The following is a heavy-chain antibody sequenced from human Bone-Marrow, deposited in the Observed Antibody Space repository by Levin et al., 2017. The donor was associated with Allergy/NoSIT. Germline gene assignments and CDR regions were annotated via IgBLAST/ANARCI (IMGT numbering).Heavy chain of an antibody. V-gene: IGHV4-31*03. D-gene: IGHD2-21*02. Sequence: NASETLSLTCTVSGGSISSGGYYWSWIRQHPGKGLEWIGYIYYSGSTYYNPSLKSRVTISVDTSKNQFSLKLSSVTAADTAVYYCARVQDYCGGDCYSGMDVWGQGTTVTVSS. CDR3: ARVQDYCGGDCYSGMDV. CDR2: IYYSGST. CDR1: GGSISSGGYY. J-gene: IGHJ6*02.